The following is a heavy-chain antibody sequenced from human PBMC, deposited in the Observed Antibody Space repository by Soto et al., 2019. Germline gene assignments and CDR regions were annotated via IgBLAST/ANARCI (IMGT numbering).Heavy chain of an antibody. Sequence: PSQTLSLTCAISGDSVSSNSAAWNWIRQSPSRGLEWLGRTYYRSKWYNDYAVSVESRITINPDTSKNQFSLQLNSVTPEDTAVYYCARESGVIAVAGTPKYNWFDPWGRGTLVTVS. V-gene: IGHV6-1*01. CDR2: TYYRSKWYN. J-gene: IGHJ5*02. D-gene: IGHD6-19*01. CDR3: ARESGVIAVAGTPKYNWFDP. CDR1: GDSVSSNSAA.